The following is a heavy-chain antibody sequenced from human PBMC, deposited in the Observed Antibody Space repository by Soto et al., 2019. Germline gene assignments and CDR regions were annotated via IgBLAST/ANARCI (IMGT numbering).Heavy chain of an antibody. CDR1: GGTFSSYA. D-gene: IGHD2-2*01. J-gene: IGHJ6*02. Sequence: RASVKVSCKASGGTFSSYAISWVRQAPGQGLEWMGGIIPIFGTANYAQKFQGRVTITADESTSTAYMELSSLRSEDTAVYYCARPLVNCSSTSCYRRHYYYYGMDVWGQGTTVTVSS. CDR2: IIPIFGTA. V-gene: IGHV1-69*13. CDR3: ARPLVNCSSTSCYRRHYYYYGMDV.